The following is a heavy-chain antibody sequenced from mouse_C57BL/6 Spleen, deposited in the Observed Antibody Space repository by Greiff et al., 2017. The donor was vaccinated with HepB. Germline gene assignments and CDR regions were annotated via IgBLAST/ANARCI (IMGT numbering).Heavy chain of an antibody. V-gene: IGHV1-50*01. J-gene: IGHJ2*01. D-gene: IGHD1-1*01. CDR2: IDPSDSYT. CDR3: APYGSSYDY. CDR1: GYTFTSYW. Sequence: VQLQQPGAELVKPGASVKLSCKASGYTFTSYWMQWVKQRPGQGLEWIGEIDPSDSYTNYNQKFKGKATLTVDTSSSTAYMQLSSLTSEDSAVYYCAPYGSSYDYWGQGTTLTVSS.